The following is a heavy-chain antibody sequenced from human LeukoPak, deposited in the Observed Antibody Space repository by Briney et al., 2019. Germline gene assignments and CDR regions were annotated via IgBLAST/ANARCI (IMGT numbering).Heavy chain of an antibody. CDR2: FYYSGST. V-gene: IGHV4-59*08. D-gene: IGHD3-16*01. J-gene: IGHJ4*02. CDR3: ARGWAYFDY. CDR1: GFTFSSYS. Sequence: KTGGSLRLSCAASGFTFSSYSINWVRQAPGKGLEWIVSFYYSGSTNYNPSLKSRATISVDTSKNQFSLKLSSVTAADTAVYYCARGWAYFDYWGQGTLVTVSS.